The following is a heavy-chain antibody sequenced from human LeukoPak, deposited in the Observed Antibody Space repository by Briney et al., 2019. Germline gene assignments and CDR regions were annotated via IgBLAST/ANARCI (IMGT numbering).Heavy chain of an antibody. CDR2: IKQDGSEK. V-gene: IGHV3-7*01. CDR1: GFTFSSYW. D-gene: IGHD6-19*01. CDR3: ARDRAVAGTGLDY. Sequence: PGGSLRLSCAASGFTFSSYWMSWVRQAPGKGLEWVANIKQDGSEKYCVDSVKGRFTISRDNAKNSLYLQMNSLRAEDTAVYYCARDRAVAGTGLDYWGQGTLVTVSS. J-gene: IGHJ4*02.